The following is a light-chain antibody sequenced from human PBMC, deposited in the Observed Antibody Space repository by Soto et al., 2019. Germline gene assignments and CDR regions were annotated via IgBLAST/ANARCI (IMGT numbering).Light chain of an antibody. CDR3: CSYVGSSTWV. CDR1: SSDVGSYNL. Sequence: QSALTQPASVSGSPGQSITISCTGTSSDVGSYNLVSWYQQHPGKAPKLMIYEGSKRPSGISNRFSGSKSGNTASLTISGLQAEDEADYYCCSYVGSSTWVFGGGTKLTAL. V-gene: IGLV2-23*01. J-gene: IGLJ3*02. CDR2: EGS.